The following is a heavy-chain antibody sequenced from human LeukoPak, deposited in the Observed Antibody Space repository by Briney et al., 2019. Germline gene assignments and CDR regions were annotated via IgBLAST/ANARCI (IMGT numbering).Heavy chain of an antibody. CDR2: ISSSSAYI. J-gene: IGHJ6*02. V-gene: IGHV3-21*01. D-gene: IGHD2-2*01. CDR3: ARIFRYQLVDYYALDV. CDR1: GFTFSDYA. Sequence: PGGSLRLSCAASGFTFSDYAMDWVRQAPGQGLEWVSAISSSSAYIYYADSVKGRFTISRDNAKSSVSLQMNSLRAGGTAVYYCARIFRYQLVDYYALDVRGQGTTATVSS.